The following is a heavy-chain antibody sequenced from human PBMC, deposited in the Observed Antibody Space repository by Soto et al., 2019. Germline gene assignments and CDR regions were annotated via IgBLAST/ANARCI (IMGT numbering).Heavy chain of an antibody. CDR1: GGSFSGYY. Sequence: SETLSLTCAVYGGSFSGYYWSWIRQPPGKGLEWIGEINHSGSTTYNPSLKSRVTISVNTSKNQIPLKLSSVTAADMSVYYCARGGAGDYYDSSGYPHYWGQGTLVTVSS. CDR3: ARGGAGDYYDSSGYPHY. J-gene: IGHJ4*02. D-gene: IGHD3-22*01. CDR2: INHSGST. V-gene: IGHV4-34*01.